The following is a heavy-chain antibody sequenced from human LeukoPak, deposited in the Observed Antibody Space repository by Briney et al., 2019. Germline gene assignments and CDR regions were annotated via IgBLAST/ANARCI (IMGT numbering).Heavy chain of an antibody. CDR3: ARDTDYGDSYFDY. CDR2: ISSSSSYI. D-gene: IGHD4-17*01. CDR1: GFTFSSYS. Sequence: GGSLRLSCAASGFTFSSYSMNWVRQAPGKGLEWVSSISSSSSYIYYADSVKGRFTISRDNAKNSLYLQMNSLRAEDTAVYYCARDTDYGDSYFDYWGQGTLVTVPS. V-gene: IGHV3-21*01. J-gene: IGHJ4*02.